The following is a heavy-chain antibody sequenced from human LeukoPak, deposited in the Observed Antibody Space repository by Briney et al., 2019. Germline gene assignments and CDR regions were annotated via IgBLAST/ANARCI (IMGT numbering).Heavy chain of an antibody. CDR2: IYPGDSDT. Sequence: GESLKISCKGSGYSFTSYWIGWVRQMPGKGLEWMGIIYPGDSDTRYSPSFQGQVTISADKSISTAYLQWSSLKASDTAMYYCARRVVGAYYYDSSAFDYWGQGTLVTVSS. D-gene: IGHD3-22*01. CDR3: ARRVVGAYYYDSSAFDY. CDR1: GYSFTSYW. J-gene: IGHJ4*02. V-gene: IGHV5-51*01.